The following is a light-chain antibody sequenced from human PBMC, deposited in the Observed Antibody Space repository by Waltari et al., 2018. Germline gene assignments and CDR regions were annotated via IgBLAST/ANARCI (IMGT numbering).Light chain of an antibody. Sequence: QSALTQPASVSASPGQSITVSCSGSISDIGLFKVVSWFQQYPGKPPRPIIYEVNKRPPGISDRFAAPKSGNVASLTISGLQADDEADYYCCSFTSSSTYVFGSGTTVTVL. CDR3: CSFTSSSTYV. J-gene: IGLJ1*01. CDR2: EVN. V-gene: IGLV2-23*02. CDR1: ISDIGLFKV.